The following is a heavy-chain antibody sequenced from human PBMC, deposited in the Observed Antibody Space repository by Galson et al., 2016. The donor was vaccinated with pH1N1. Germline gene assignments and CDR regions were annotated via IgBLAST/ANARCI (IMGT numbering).Heavy chain of an antibody. V-gene: IGHV4-34*01. D-gene: IGHD4-23*01. CDR1: GGSFSDSS. CDR2: INHSGSA. Sequence: SETLSLTCAVYGGSFSDSSWGWIRQPPGKGLEWIGEINHSGSASYNASLRSRVTISIDTSKNQFSLNLHSVTAADTAMFYCARMFVERLSGDDSGVFDYWGQGILVTVSS. J-gene: IGHJ4*02. CDR3: ARMFVERLSGDDSGVFDY.